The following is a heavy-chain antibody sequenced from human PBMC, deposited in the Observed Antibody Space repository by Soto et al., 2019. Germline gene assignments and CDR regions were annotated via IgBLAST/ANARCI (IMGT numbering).Heavy chain of an antibody. CDR1: GYTFTDYY. V-gene: IGHV1-69*13. J-gene: IGHJ6*02. CDR3: ARVTVTTPEYYYYGMDV. D-gene: IGHD4-4*01. CDR2: ISPIFGTA. Sequence: ASVKVSCKASGYTFTDYYIHWVRQAPGQGLEWMGWISPIFGTANYAQKFQGRVTITADESTSTAYMELSSLRSEDTAVYYCARVTVTTPEYYYYGMDVWGQGTTVTVSS.